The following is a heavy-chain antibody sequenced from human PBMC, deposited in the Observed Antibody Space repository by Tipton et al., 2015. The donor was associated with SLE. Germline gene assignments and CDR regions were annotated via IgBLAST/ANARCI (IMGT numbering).Heavy chain of an antibody. V-gene: IGHV4-34*01. Sequence: TLSLTCTVSGGSISSHYWSWIRQPPGKGLEWIGEINHSGSTNYNPSLKSRVTISVDTSKNQFSLKLSSVTAADTAVYYCARGRAYCSGGSCDEDNWFDPWGQGTLVTVSS. D-gene: IGHD2-15*01. CDR3: ARGRAYCSGGSCDEDNWFDP. J-gene: IGHJ5*02. CDR1: GGSISSHY. CDR2: INHSGST.